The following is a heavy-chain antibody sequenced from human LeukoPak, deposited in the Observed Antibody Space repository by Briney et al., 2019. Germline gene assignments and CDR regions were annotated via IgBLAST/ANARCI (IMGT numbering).Heavy chain of an antibody. CDR2: IWYDGSNK. Sequence: QPGRSLRLSCAASGFTFSSYGMHWGRQAPGKVLGWGAVIWYDGSNKYYADSVKGRFTISRDNSKNTLDLQMKSLRAEDLAVYYCAKDSADYYDSSGYFRFYYYYYYMDVWGKGTTVTVSS. CDR1: GFTFSSYG. V-gene: IGHV3-33*06. D-gene: IGHD3-22*01. CDR3: AKDSADYYDSSGYFRFYYYYYYMDV. J-gene: IGHJ6*03.